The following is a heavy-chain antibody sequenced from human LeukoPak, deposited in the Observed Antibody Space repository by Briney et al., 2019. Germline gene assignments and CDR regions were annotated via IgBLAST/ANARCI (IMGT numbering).Heavy chain of an antibody. CDR1: GYSISSGYY. CDR2: IYHSGST. D-gene: IGHD4-17*01. J-gene: IGHJ4*02. Sequence: SETLSLTCTVSGYSISSGYYWGWIRQPPGKGLEWIGSIYHSGSTYYNPSLKSRVTISVDTSKNQFSLKLSSVTAADTAVYYCARGGETTVTTGYYFDYWGQGTLVTVSS. V-gene: IGHV4-38-2*02. CDR3: ARGGETTVTTGYYFDY.